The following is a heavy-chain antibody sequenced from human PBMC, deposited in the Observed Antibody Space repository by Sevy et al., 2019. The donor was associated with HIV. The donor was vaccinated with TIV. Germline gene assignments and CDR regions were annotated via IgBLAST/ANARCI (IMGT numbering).Heavy chain of an antibody. V-gene: IGHV4-39*01. J-gene: IGHJ4*02. CDR1: GGSISSSSYY. Sequence: SETLSLTCTVSGGSISSSSYYWGWIRQPPGKGLEWIGSIYYSGSTYYNPSLKSRVTISVDTSKNQFSLKPSSVTAADTAVYYCARVGATTGDVDYWGQGTLVTVSS. CDR2: IYYSGST. D-gene: IGHD1-26*01. CDR3: ARVGATTGDVDY.